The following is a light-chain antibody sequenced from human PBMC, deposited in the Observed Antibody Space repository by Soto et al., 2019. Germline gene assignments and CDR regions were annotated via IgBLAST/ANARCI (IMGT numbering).Light chain of an antibody. CDR3: QQYYSFPRT. CDR1: QSVLYSSNSKNC. Sequence: DIVMTQSPDSLAVSLGERATINCKSSQSVLYSSNSKNCLAWYQQNPGQPPKVLIHWASTRESGVPDRFSGSGSGTDFPLTISSLQAEDVAVYYCQQYYSFPRTFGQGTKLEIK. CDR2: WAS. V-gene: IGKV4-1*01. J-gene: IGKJ2*01.